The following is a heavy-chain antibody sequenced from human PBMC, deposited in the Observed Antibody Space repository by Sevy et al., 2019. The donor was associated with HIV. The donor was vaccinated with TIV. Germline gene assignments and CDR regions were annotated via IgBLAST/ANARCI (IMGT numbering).Heavy chain of an antibody. CDR2: IYHGGST. Sequence: GSLRLSCAVSGYSISSGYYWGWIRQPPGKGLEWIGSIYHGGSTSYNPSLKSRVTISVDTSKNQFSLKLSSVTAADTAVYYCARARYYDSSAYYYFDYWGQGTLVTVSS. CDR1: GYSISSGYY. J-gene: IGHJ4*02. D-gene: IGHD3-22*01. CDR3: ARARYYDSSAYYYFDY. V-gene: IGHV4-38-2*01.